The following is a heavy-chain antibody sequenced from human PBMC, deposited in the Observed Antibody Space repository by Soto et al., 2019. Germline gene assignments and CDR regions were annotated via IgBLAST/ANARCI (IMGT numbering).Heavy chain of an antibody. CDR1: GGTFSSYT. CDR2: IIPILGIA. J-gene: IGHJ4*02. V-gene: IGHV1-69*02. CDR3: ARGAVAVYDY. D-gene: IGHD6-19*01. Sequence: QVQLVQSGAEVKKPGSSVKVSCKASGGTFSSYTISWVRQAPGQGLEWMGRIIPILGIANYAQKFQGSVTLTAAKSTSTAYMELSSLRSEDTAVYYCARGAVAVYDYWGQGTLVTVSS.